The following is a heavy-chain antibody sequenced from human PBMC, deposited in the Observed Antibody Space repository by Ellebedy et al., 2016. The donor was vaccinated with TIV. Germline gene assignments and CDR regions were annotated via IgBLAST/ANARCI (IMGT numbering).Heavy chain of an antibody. V-gene: IGHV3-74*01. D-gene: IGHD1-1*01. Sequence: PGGSLRLSCAASGFTFSSYWMHWVRQAPGKGLVWVSRINSDGSSTSYADSVKGRFTISRDNAKNTLYLQMNSLREGDTAVYYCAKRYRSYFDYWGQGTLVTVSS. CDR1: GFTFSSYW. CDR3: AKRYRSYFDY. J-gene: IGHJ4*02. CDR2: INSDGSST.